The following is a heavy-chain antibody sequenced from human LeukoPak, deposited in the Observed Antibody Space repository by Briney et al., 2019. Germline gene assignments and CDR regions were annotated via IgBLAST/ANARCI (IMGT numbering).Heavy chain of an antibody. CDR1: GGSISSSSYY. J-gene: IGHJ4*02. V-gene: IGHV4-39*07. CDR3: ARAHGDY. CDR2: IYYSGST. Sequence: SETLSLTCTVSGGSISSSSYYWAWIREPPGKGLGWIGSIYYSGSTYYNPSLKSRVTISVDTSKNQFSLKLSSVTAADTAVYYCARAHGDYWGQGTLVTVSS.